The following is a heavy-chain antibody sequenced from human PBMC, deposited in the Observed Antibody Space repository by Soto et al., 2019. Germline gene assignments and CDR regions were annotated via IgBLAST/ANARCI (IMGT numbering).Heavy chain of an antibody. J-gene: IGHJ6*02. Sequence: QVQLVQSGDEMKKPGASVRVSCKASGYIFVNYGIAWVRQAPGQGLEWMGWISPYTGDTHSASKVQGRLTMTTDTSTSTAYMDLGSLTSDDTAVYYCAMVDNYVTPTPQDVWGLGTTVTVSS. CDR3: AMVDNYVTPTPQDV. CDR1: GYIFVNYG. D-gene: IGHD3-16*01. CDR2: ISPYTGDT. V-gene: IGHV1-18*01.